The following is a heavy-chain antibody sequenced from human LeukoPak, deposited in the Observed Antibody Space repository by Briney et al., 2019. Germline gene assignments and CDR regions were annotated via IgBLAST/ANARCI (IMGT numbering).Heavy chain of an antibody. Sequence: PGGSLRLSCAASGFTFDDYGMSWVRQAPGKGLEWVSGINWNGGTTGYADSVKGRFTISRDNAKNSLYLQMNSLRAEEAAVYYCARGYGDSIHFDYWGQGTLVTVSS. CDR3: ARGYGDSIHFDY. J-gene: IGHJ4*02. D-gene: IGHD4-17*01. V-gene: IGHV3-20*04. CDR2: INWNGGTT. CDR1: GFTFDDYG.